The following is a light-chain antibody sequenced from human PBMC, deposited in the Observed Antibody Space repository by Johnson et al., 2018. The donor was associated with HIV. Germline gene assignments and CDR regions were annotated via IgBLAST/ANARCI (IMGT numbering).Light chain of an antibody. CDR1: SSNIGNNY. J-gene: IGLJ1*01. CDR2: DNN. V-gene: IGLV1-51*01. CDR3: ETWDNSLNVGHV. Sequence: QSVLTQPPSVSAAPGQKVTISCSGSSSNIGNNYVSWYQQLPGTAPKLIIYDNNKRPSGIPDRFSGSNSGTSATLGITGLQTGDEADYYCETWDNSLNVGHVFGTGTKVLVL.